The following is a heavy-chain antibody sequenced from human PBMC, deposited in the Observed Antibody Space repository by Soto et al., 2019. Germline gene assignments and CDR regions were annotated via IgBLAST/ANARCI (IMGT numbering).Heavy chain of an antibody. J-gene: IGHJ6*02. CDR2: ISSFSNYM. D-gene: IGHD3-10*01. V-gene: IGHV3-21*01. Sequence: PGGSLRLSCAASGLTFSSYAMNWVRQAPGKGLEWVSSISSFSNYMYYTDSVKGRFTISRDNARNSLYLQMNSLRAEDTAVYYCARAGGYSIIIPNPPAYATDFWGQGLTVTLFS. CDR1: GLTFSSYA. CDR3: ARAGGYSIIIPNPPAYATDF.